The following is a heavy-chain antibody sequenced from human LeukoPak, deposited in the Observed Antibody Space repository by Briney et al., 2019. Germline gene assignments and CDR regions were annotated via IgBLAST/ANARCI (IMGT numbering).Heavy chain of an antibody. CDR2: IYSGGSI. CDR1: GFTVSTTH. D-gene: IGHD1-26*01. CDR3: TTDHLVGAIGKDY. Sequence: GGSLRLSCAASGFTVSTTHMSWVRQTPGKGLEWVSTIYSGGSIYYADSVEGRFTISRDNSKNTLYLQMNSLRAEDTAVYYCTTDHLVGAIGKDYWGQGTLVTVSS. J-gene: IGHJ4*02. V-gene: IGHV3-53*01.